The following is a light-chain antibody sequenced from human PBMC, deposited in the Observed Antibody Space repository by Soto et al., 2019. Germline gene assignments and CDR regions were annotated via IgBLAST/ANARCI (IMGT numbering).Light chain of an antibody. CDR2: EVD. J-gene: IGLJ3*02. CDR1: SRDVGGHNY. Sequence: QSVLTQPPSASGSPGQSVSISCTGTSRDVGGHNYVSWYQQHPGKAPKLLILEVDKRPSGVPDRFSGSKSGNTASLTVSGLQAEDEADYYCSSYAGSALFGGGTQLTVL. CDR3: SSYAGSAL. V-gene: IGLV2-8*01.